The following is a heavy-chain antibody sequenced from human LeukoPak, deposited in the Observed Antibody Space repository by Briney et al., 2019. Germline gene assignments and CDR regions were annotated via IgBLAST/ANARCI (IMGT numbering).Heavy chain of an antibody. Sequence: GGSPRLSCAASGFTFSSYAMSWVRQAPGKGLEWVSAISGSGGSTYYADSVKGRFTISRDNSKNTLYLQMNSLRAEDTAVYYCAKRGATGTIPPYYFDYWGQGTLVTVSS. CDR3: AKRGATGTIPPYYFDY. J-gene: IGHJ4*02. D-gene: IGHD1-7*01. CDR2: ISGSGGST. CDR1: GFTFSSYA. V-gene: IGHV3-23*01.